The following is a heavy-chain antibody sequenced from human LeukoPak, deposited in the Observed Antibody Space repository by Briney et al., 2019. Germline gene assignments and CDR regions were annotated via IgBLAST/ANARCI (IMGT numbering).Heavy chain of an antibody. CDR1: GFTFSSYW. V-gene: IGHV3-7*01. CDR2: IKQDGSEK. J-gene: IGHJ4*02. D-gene: IGHD5-18*01. CDR3: ARSQRGYSYGLDY. Sequence: QTGGSLRLSCAASGFTFSSYWMSWVRQAPGKGLEWVANIKQDGSEKYYVDSVKGRFTISRDNAKNPLYLQMNSLRAEDTAVYYCARSQRGYSYGLDYWGQGTLVTVSS.